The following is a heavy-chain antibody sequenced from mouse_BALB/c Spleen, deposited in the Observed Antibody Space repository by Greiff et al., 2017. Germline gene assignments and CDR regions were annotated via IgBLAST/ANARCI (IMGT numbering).Heavy chain of an antibody. CDR2: INPSNGRT. V-gene: IGHV1S81*02. CDR1: GYTFTSYW. Sequence: VQLQQPGAELVKPGASVKLSCKASGYTFTSYWMHWVKQRPGQGLEWIGEINPSNGRTNYNEKFKSKATLTVDKSSSTAYMQLSSLTSEDSAVYYCAYGTYWGQGTLVTVSA. CDR3: AYGTY. D-gene: IGHD1-1*02. J-gene: IGHJ3*01.